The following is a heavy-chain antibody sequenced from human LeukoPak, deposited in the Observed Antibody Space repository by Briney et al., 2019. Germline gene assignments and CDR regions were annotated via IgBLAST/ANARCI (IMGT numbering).Heavy chain of an antibody. Sequence: GGSLRLSCAASGFTFSSYGMSWVRQAPGKGLEWVSAIGGRDGSTYYADSVKGRFTISRDNSKNTLYVQMNSLRAEDTAVYYCAKDRLNSGDYDSFDYWGQGTLVTVSS. CDR2: IGGRDGST. CDR3: AKDRLNSGDYDSFDY. CDR1: GFTFSSYG. V-gene: IGHV3-23*01. J-gene: IGHJ4*02. D-gene: IGHD5-12*01.